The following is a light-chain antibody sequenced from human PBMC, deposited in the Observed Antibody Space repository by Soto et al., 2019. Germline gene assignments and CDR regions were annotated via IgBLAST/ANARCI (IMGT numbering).Light chain of an antibody. CDR3: QQYDRYKT. V-gene: IGKV1-5*01. J-gene: IGKJ1*01. Sequence: DIQMTQSPSTLSASVGDRVTITCRASQNRRSGAAWYQQKPGKAPKLLIYDASSLESGVPSTFSGSGSGTEFTLTISSLQPDDFATYYCQQYDRYKTFGQGTKVEIK. CDR2: DAS. CDR1: QNRRSG.